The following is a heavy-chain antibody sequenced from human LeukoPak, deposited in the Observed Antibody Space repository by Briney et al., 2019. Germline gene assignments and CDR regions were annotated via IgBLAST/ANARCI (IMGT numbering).Heavy chain of an antibody. CDR3: ATSSLARDYFFAFDI. CDR1: GYTLTELS. CDR2: FDLEDGET. V-gene: IGHV1-24*01. D-gene: IGHD3-10*01. Sequence: GASVKVSCKVSGYTLTELSMHWVRQARGKGLEWMGGFDLEDGETIYAQKFQGRVTMTEDTSTDTAYMELSSLRSEDTAVYYCATSSLARDYFFAFDIWGQGTMVTVSS. J-gene: IGHJ3*02.